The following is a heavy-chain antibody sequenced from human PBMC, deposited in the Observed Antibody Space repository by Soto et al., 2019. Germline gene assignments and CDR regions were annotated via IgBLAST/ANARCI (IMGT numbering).Heavy chain of an antibody. CDR2: VKSKVNGETI. CDR3: SADLPDWGAYAFDY. J-gene: IGHJ4*02. CDR1: GFTFKGAW. V-gene: IGHV3-15*07. D-gene: IGHD3-16*01. Sequence: EVQLVESGGGLVESGASVRLSCAASGFTFKGAWMNWVRQGPGKGLEWVGRVKSKVNGETIHYAAPVQGRFTISRSDSRNTVCLKMNRLGTEDTAMYYCSADLPDWGAYAFDYWGQGALVTVSS.